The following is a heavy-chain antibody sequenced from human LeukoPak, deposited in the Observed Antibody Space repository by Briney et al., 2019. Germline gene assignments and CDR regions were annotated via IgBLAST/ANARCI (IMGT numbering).Heavy chain of an antibody. CDR3: ARLYPKWELPDTGYFDL. J-gene: IGHJ2*01. Sequence: SETLSLTCTVSGGSISSSSYYWGWIRQPPGKGLEWIGSIYYSGSTYYNPSLKSRVTISVDTSKNQFSLKLSSVTAADTAVYYCARLYPKWELPDTGYFDLWGRGTLVTVSS. CDR2: IYYSGST. D-gene: IGHD1-26*01. V-gene: IGHV4-39*01. CDR1: GGSISSSSYY.